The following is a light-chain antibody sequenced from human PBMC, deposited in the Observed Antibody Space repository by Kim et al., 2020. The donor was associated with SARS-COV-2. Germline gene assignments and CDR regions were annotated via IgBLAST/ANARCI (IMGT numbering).Light chain of an antibody. CDR3: SSFAGGNNLL. CDR2: EVT. Sequence: QSALTQPPSASGSPGQSVTISCTGTSSDIGVYNYVSWYQQHPGKAPKLMIYEVTERPSGVPERFSGSKSGNTASLTVSGLQAEDEADYYCSSFAGGNNLLFGGGTQLTVL. CDR1: SSDIGVYNY. J-gene: IGLJ3*02. V-gene: IGLV2-8*01.